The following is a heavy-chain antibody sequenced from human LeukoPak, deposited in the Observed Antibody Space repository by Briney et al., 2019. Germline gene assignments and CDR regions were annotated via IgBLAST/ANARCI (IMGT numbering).Heavy chain of an antibody. CDR2: IYYSGST. CDR1: GGSISSYY. J-gene: IGHJ5*02. V-gene: IGHV4-59*01. Sequence: SETLSLTCTVSGGSISSYYWSWIRQPPGKGLECIGYIYYSGSTNYNPSLKSRVTISVDTSKNQFSLKLSSVTAADTAVYYCAREVEYSSSNWFDPWGQGTLVTVSS. D-gene: IGHD6-6*01. CDR3: AREVEYSSSNWFDP.